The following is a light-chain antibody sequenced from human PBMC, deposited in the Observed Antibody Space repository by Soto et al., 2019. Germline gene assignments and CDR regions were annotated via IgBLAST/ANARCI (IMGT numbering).Light chain of an antibody. J-gene: IGLJ1*01. V-gene: IGLV2-14*01. CDR3: SSYTTRGNYV. Sequence: QSALTQPASVSGSPGQSITISCTGTISDVGGYDYVSWYQQHPGKAPKLMIYDVSNRPSGVSNRFSGSKSGHTASLTISGLQAEDEADYYCSSYTTRGNYVFGPGTRSPS. CDR2: DVS. CDR1: ISDVGGYDY.